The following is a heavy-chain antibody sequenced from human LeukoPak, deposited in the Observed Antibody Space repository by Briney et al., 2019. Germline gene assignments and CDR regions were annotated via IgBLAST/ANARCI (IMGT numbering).Heavy chain of an antibody. J-gene: IGHJ4*02. CDR1: GFTFTSYA. Sequence: PGGSLRLSCAASGFTFTSYAMSWVHQAPGKGLEWVSAINSGDSTYYADSVKGRFTISRDNTKNTLYLQMNSLRAEDTAVYYCATSSHSSMIVGPLGYWGQGTLVTVSS. D-gene: IGHD3-22*01. CDR2: INSGDST. CDR3: ATSSHSSMIVGPLGY. V-gene: IGHV3-23*01.